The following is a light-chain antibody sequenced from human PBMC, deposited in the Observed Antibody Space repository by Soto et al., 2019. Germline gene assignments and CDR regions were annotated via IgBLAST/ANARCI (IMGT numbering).Light chain of an antibody. V-gene: IGLV1-44*01. CDR3: KAWDDSLDGPV. Sequence: QSVLTQPPSASGAPGQWVTISCSGSSSNLGSNTVNWYQQSQGTDPRVSRYSNNQRPSGVPDRFSGSKSGTSVFLAISGLQADDEADYYCKAWDDSLDGPVFGGGTKLTVL. CDR1: SSNLGSNT. CDR2: SNN. J-gene: IGLJ3*02.